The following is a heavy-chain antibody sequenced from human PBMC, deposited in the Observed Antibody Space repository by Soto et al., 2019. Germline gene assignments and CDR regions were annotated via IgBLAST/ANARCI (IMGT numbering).Heavy chain of an antibody. J-gene: IGHJ4*02. CDR2: ISYYGTNE. Sequence: LRHPWGSSECKFVYYTVHWVRQNPSKGLEWVAVISYYGTNEYYEDSVKGRFTISRDKSKNTLYLQMNSLRIEDTAVYFCAKEDPSGRYSLDYWGQGSQVTVSS. CDR1: ECKFVYYT. V-gene: IGHV3-30*18. CDR3: AKEDPSGRYSLDY. D-gene: IGHD1-26*01.